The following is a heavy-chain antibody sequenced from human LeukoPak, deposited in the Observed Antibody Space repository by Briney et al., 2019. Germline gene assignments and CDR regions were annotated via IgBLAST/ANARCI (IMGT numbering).Heavy chain of an antibody. CDR2: IKEDGSET. CDR3: SYSLNY. CDR1: GFTFNRSW. V-gene: IGHV3-7*01. J-gene: IGHJ4*02. D-gene: IGHD2-21*01. Sequence: GGSLRLSCAASGFTFNRSWMDWVRQAPGRGLEWVANIKEDGSETHYVDSAKGRFTISRDNAKNTLFLQVDSLRVEDTAIYYCSYSLNYWGQGTLVTVSS.